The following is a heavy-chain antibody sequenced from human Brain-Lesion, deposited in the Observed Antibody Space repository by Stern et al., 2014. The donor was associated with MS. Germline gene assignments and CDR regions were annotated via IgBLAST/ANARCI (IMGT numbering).Heavy chain of an antibody. Sequence: QVQLQQSGPGLVKPSGTLSLTCAVSGGSISSSNWWSWVRQSPGKGLEWIGESDHSGSTIYNPSLKSRVTVSVDKSTNRFSLNLRSGTAADTAVYFCARFPASRPHVFDSWGQGTLVTVSS. CDR1: GGSISSSNW. J-gene: IGHJ4*02. D-gene: IGHD6-13*01. V-gene: IGHV4-4*02. CDR2: SDHSGST. CDR3: ARFPASRPHVFDS.